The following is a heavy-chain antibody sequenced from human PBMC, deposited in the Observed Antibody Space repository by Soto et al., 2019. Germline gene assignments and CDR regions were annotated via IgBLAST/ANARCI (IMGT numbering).Heavy chain of an antibody. V-gene: IGHV3-30*03. D-gene: IGHD1-26*01. Sequence: QVQLVESGGGVVQPGGSLRLSCEPPGFTFSPYGIPWVAQAPGKGLEGLAVISYDGSNKHYADSVKGRFTVSRDNSKNTLYLQMNSLRAEDTAVYFCARYSGKYQGPIDYWGQGTLVTVSS. J-gene: IGHJ4*02. CDR3: ARYSGKYQGPIDY. CDR1: GFTFSPYG. CDR2: ISYDGSNK.